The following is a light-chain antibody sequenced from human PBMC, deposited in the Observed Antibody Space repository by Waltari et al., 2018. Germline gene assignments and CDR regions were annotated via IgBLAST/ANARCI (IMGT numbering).Light chain of an antibody. CDR1: SSDVGGYNY. J-gene: IGLJ1*01. CDR2: DVS. V-gene: IGLV2-14*03. Sequence: QSALTQPASVSGSPGQSITISCAGTSSDVGGYNYVSWYQQHPGKAPRHNIYDVSNRPSGVSNHFSGSKSGNSASLTISGLQAEDEADYYCTSYTTSDSYVFGTGTKVTVL. CDR3: TSYTTSDSYV.